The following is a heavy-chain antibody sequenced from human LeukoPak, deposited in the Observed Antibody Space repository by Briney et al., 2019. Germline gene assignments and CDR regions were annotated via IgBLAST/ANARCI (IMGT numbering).Heavy chain of an antibody. CDR2: IIPIFGTA. CDR3: ARQYNWNGGYFDY. CDR1: GGTFSSYA. D-gene: IGHD1-1*01. J-gene: IGHJ4*02. Sequence: SVKVSCKASGGTFSSYAISWVRQAPGQGLEWMGGIIPIFGTANYAQKFQGRVTITTDESTSTAYMELSSPRSEDTAVYYCARQYNWNGGYFDYWGQGTLVTVSS. V-gene: IGHV1-69*05.